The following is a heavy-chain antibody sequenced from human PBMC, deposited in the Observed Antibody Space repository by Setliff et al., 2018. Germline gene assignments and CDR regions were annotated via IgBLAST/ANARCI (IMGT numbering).Heavy chain of an antibody. CDR3: ARDPLGLEDITLFDY. CDR1: GYTFSSYA. CDR2: INLNTGNI. D-gene: IGHD3-16*01. V-gene: IGHV1-2*02. Sequence: VASVKVSCKASGYTFSSYAMNWMRQAPEQGLEWMGRINLNTGNIFYAQEFQGRVTLTRDTSTSTAYMELTGLRYDDTAIYYCARDPLGLEDITLFDYWGQGTLVTVSS. J-gene: IGHJ4*02.